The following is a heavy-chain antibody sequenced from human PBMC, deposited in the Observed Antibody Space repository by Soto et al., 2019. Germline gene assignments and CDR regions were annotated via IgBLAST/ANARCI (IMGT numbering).Heavy chain of an antibody. V-gene: IGHV4-59*01. CDR1: GGSISSYY. CDR3: ARGTYNWNLDGPYYFDY. D-gene: IGHD1-20*01. CDR2: IYYSGST. Sequence: QVQLQESGPGLVKPSETLSLTCTVSGGSISSYYWSWIRQPPGKGLEWIGYIYYSGSTNYNPSLKSRVTISVDTSKNQFSLKLSSVTAADTAVYYFARGTYNWNLDGPYYFDYWGQGTLVTVSS. J-gene: IGHJ4*02.